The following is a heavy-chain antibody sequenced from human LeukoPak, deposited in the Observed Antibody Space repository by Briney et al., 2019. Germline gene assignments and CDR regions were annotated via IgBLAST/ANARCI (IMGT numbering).Heavy chain of an antibody. J-gene: IGHJ5*02. CDR2: IYYSGST. V-gene: IGHV4-39*01. CDR1: GGSISGSSYY. CDR3: ARHVWFGAYNWFDP. D-gene: IGHD3-10*01. Sequence: SETLSLTRTVSGGSISGSSYYWGWIRQPPGKGLEWIGSIYYSGSTYYNPSLKSRVTISVDTSKTQFSLRLSSVTATDTAVYYCARHVWFGAYNWFDPWGQGTLVTVSS.